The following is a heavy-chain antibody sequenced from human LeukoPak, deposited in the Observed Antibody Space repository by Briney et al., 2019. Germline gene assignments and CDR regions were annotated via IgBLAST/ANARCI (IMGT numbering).Heavy chain of an antibody. J-gene: IGHJ4*02. D-gene: IGHD6-6*01. Sequence: GGSLRLSCAASGFTFSSYEMNWVRQAPGKGLEWVSYISSSGSNIYYADSVKGRFTISRDNAKNSLFLQMNSLRAEDTAVYYCARLYSRSSGRALDYWGQGTLVTVSS. CDR2: ISSSGSNI. CDR1: GFTFSSYE. V-gene: IGHV3-48*03. CDR3: ARLYSRSSGRALDY.